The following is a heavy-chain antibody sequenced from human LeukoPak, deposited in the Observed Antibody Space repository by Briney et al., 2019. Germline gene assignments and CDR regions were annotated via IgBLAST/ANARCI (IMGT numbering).Heavy chain of an antibody. D-gene: IGHD3-10*01. J-gene: IGHJ2*01. CDR1: GGSISSYY. CDR2: IYTSGST. Sequence: SETLSLTRTVSGGSISSYYWSWIRQPAGKGLEWIGRIYTSGSTNYNPSLKSRVTMSVDTSKNQFSLKLSSVTAADTAVYYRARVPGATANWYFDLWGRGTLVTVSS. CDR3: ARVPGATANWYFDL. V-gene: IGHV4-4*07.